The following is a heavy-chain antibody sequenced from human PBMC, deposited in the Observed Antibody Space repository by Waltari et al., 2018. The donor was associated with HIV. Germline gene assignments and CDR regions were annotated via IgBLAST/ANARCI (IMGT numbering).Heavy chain of an antibody. Sequence: HVQLQESGPGLVKPSETLSLTCTVSGDSMSTYYWSWIRQPPGKGLEWIGYIYFPGSTNYNPSLKSRVTMSLDTSKNQFSLNLNSVTAADAAVYYCARAATVLGHIDMTYYFDYWGRGTLVTVSS. V-gene: IGHV4-59*01. J-gene: IGHJ4*02. CDR1: GDSMSTYY. D-gene: IGHD2-8*02. CDR3: ARAATVLGHIDMTYYFDY. CDR2: IYFPGST.